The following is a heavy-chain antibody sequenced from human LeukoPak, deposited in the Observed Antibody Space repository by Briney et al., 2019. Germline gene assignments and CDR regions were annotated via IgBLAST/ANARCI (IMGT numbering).Heavy chain of an antibody. V-gene: IGHV1-69*05. D-gene: IGHD5-18*01. CDR2: IIPIFGTA. Sequence: SVKVSCKASGGTFSSYAISWVRQAPGQGREWMGGIIPIFGTANYAQKFQGRVTITTDESTSTAYMELSSLRSEDTAVYYCARGYRDIKTSGHWNWFDPWGQGTLVTVSS. CDR1: GGTFSSYA. J-gene: IGHJ5*02. CDR3: ARGYRDIKTSGHWNWFDP.